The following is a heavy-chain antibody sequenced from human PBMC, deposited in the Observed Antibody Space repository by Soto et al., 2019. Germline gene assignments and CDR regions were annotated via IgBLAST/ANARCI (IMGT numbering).Heavy chain of an antibody. Sequence: GGSLRLSCAASGFHFSNAWMNWVRQAPGKGLEWVGRIKSKTDGGTTDYAAPVKGRFTISRDDSKNTLYLQMNSLKTEDTAVYYRTAYYYYYGMDVWGQGTTVTVSS. J-gene: IGHJ6*02. V-gene: IGHV3-15*07. CDR2: IKSKTDGGTT. CDR3: TAYYYYYGMDV. CDR1: GFHFSNAW.